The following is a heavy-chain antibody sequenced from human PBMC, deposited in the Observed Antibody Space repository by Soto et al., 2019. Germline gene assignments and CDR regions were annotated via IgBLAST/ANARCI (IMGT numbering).Heavy chain of an antibody. CDR3: AKPARDWGSHFDY. Sequence: GGSLRLSCAASGFTFSSYGMHWVRQAPGKGLEWVAVISYDGSNKYYADSVKGRFTISRDNSKNTLYLQMNSLRAEDTAVYYCAKPARDWGSHFDYWGQGTLVTVYS. CDR2: ISYDGSNK. V-gene: IGHV3-30*18. J-gene: IGHJ4*02. D-gene: IGHD7-27*01. CDR1: GFTFSSYG.